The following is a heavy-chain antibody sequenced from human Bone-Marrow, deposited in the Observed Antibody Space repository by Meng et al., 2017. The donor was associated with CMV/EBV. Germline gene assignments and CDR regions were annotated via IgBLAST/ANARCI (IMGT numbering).Heavy chain of an antibody. V-gene: IGHV1-2*02. Sequence: ASVKVFCKASGYTFTGYYMHWVRQAPGQGLEWMGWINPNSGGTNYAQKFQGRVTMTRDTSISTAHMELSRLRSDDTAVYYCARAPPRFRGWFDPWGQGTLVTVSS. D-gene: IGHD1-26*01. J-gene: IGHJ5*02. CDR1: GYTFTGYY. CDR2: INPNSGGT. CDR3: ARAPPRFRGWFDP.